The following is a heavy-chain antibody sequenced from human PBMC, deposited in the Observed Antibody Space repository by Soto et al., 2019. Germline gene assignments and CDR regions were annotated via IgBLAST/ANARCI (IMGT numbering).Heavy chain of an antibody. Sequence: PSETLSLTCTVSGGSISSYYWSWIRQPPGKGLEWIGYIYYSGSTNYNPSLKSRVTISVDTSKNQFSLKLSSVTAADTAVYYCAGQNYGSGSHRGQATRVTVAS. J-gene: IGHJ4*02. V-gene: IGHV4-59*08. D-gene: IGHD3-10*01. CDR2: IYYSGST. CDR3: AGQNYGSGSH. CDR1: GGSISSYY.